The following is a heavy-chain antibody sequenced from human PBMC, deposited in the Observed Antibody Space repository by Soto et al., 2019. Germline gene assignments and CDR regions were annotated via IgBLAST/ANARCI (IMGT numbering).Heavy chain of an antibody. V-gene: IGHV4-39*07. Sequence: SETLSLTCSVSDDSINSDKYYWGWIRQPPGKGLEWIGSIYYRGNAYYNPSLQSRVTISVDTSKNQFSLKLTSVTAADTAVYYCARLPGYRREFDYWGQGTLVTVSS. D-gene: IGHD4-4*01. J-gene: IGHJ4*02. CDR3: ARLPGYRREFDY. CDR2: IYYRGNA. CDR1: DDSINSDKYY.